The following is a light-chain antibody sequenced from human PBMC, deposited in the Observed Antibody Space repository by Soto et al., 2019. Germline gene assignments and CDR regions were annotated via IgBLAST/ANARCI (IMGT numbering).Light chain of an antibody. V-gene: IGKV1-12*01. J-gene: IGKJ4*02. CDR3: QQAKAFPLT. CDR2: AAS. CDR1: QGVDTF. Sequence: DIQMTQSPSSVSASVGDRVTITCRASQGVDTFLAWYQVKPGKAPNLLIYAASNLQDEVPSRFSGSGSGTDFTLTISSLQPEDFATYSCQQAKAFPLTFGGGTKVESK.